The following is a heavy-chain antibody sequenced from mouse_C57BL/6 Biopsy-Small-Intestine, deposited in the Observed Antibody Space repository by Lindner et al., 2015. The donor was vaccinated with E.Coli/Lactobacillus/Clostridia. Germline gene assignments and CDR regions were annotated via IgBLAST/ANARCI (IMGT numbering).Heavy chain of an antibody. V-gene: IGHV14-2*01. CDR3: AREGDYDYDVLDY. CDR1: GFNIKDYY. J-gene: IGHJ2*01. D-gene: IGHD2-4*01. CDR2: IDPEDGET. Sequence: VQLQESGAELVRPGASVKLSCTASGFNIKDYYMHWVKQQTDQGLEWIGRIDPEDGETKSAPKFQDKATMTADTSSNTAYLQLSSLTTEDSAIYYCAREGDYDYDVLDYWGQGTALTVSS.